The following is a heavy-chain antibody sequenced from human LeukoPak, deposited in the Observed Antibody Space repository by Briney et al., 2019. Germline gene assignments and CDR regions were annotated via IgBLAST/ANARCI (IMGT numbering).Heavy chain of an antibody. J-gene: IGHJ4*02. CDR3: ARIRGYSSGYYFEY. CDR2: IYHSGAT. V-gene: IGHV4-38-2*02. CDR1: GYSISTGYY. Sequence: SETLSLTCSVSGYSISTGYYWAWIRQPPGKGLEWIGGIYHSGATYYNTSLKSRVAISVDTSMNEISLRLTSMTAADTAVYYCARIRGYSSGYYFEYWGQGTLVTGS. D-gene: IGHD5-18*01.